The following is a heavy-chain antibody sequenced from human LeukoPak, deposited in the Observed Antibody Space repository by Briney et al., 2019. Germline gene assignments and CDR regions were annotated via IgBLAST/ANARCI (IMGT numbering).Heavy chain of an antibody. CDR3: ARAIDPQHESPTYYYGMDV. CDR1: GFTFSSYE. D-gene: IGHD6-13*01. CDR2: IRSSGSTI. Sequence: GGSLRLSCAASGFTFSSYEMHWVRQAPGKGLEWVSYIRSSGSTIYYADSVKGRFTISRDNAKKSLYLQMNSLRAEDTAVYYCARAIDPQHESPTYYYGMDVWGQGTTVTVSS. V-gene: IGHV3-48*03. J-gene: IGHJ6*02.